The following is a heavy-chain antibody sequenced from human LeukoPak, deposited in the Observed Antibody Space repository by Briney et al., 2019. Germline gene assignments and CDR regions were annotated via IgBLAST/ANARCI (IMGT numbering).Heavy chain of an antibody. CDR3: ARQRRQNYYDSRGYSDL. V-gene: IGHV4-39*01. J-gene: IGHJ4*02. CDR2: IHYSGST. Sequence: SETLSLTCTLSGGSISSSSYYWGWIRQPPGKGLEWIGSIHYSGSTYYNPSLKSRVTMSVDTSKNQFSLKLSSVTAADTAVYYCARQRRQNYYDSRGYSDLWGEGTLVTVSS. D-gene: IGHD3-22*01. CDR1: GGSISSSSYY.